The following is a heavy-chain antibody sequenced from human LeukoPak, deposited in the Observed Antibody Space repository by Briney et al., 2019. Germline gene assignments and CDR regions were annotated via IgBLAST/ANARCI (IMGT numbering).Heavy chain of an antibody. V-gene: IGHV1-18*01. Sequence: ASVKVSCKASGYTFSNFGMNWVRQAPGQGLEWMGWISGNNDNPNYGQKFQGRFTLTTDSSTSTAYMELRNLRSDDTDVYYCARDGTSTDDYWGQGTLVTVSS. CDR1: GYTFSNFG. J-gene: IGHJ4*02. CDR2: ISGNNDNP. D-gene: IGHD2-2*01. CDR3: ARDGTSTDDY.